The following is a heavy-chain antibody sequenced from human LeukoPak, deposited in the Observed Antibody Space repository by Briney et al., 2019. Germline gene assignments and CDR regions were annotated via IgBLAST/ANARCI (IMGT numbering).Heavy chain of an antibody. J-gene: IGHJ6*03. CDR2: ISAYNGNT. V-gene: IGHV1-18*01. CDR3: GRVGLGSGSSTYYYYYYMDV. D-gene: IGHD3-10*01. Sequence: ASVKVSCEASGYTFINYGIIWVRQAPGQGLEWMGWISAYNGNTDYAQKFQGRVTMTTDTSTTTAYMELRSLRSDDTAVYYCGRVGLGSGSSTYYYYYYMDVWGKGTTVTVSS. CDR1: GYTFINYG.